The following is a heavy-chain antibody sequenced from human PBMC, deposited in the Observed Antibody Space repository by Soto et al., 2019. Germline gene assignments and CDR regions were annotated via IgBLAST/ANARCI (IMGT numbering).Heavy chain of an antibody. CDR2: ISYDGSNK. CDR3: AKDPKVVVPAAMGYYFDH. Sequence: LRLSCAASGFTFSSYGMHWVRQAPGKGLEWVAVISYDGSNKYYADSVKGRFTISRDNSKNTLYLQMNSLRAEDTAVYYCAKDPKVVVPAAMGYYFDHWGQGTLVTVSS. D-gene: IGHD2-2*01. V-gene: IGHV3-30*18. CDR1: GFTFSSYG. J-gene: IGHJ4*02.